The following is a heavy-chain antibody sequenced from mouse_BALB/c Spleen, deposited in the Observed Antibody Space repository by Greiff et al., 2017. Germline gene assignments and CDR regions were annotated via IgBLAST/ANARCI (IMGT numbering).Heavy chain of an antibody. J-gene: IGHJ2*01. D-gene: IGHD3-2*01. CDR1: GFTFSSYY. CDR3: ARRDSSGVYFDY. V-gene: IGHV5-6-2*01. Sequence: DVKLVESGGGLVKLGGSLKLSCAASGFTFSSYYMSWVRQTPEKRLELVAAINSNGGSTYYPDTVKGRFTISRDNAKNTLYLQMSSLKSEDTALYYCARRDSSGVYFDYWGQGTTLTVSS. CDR2: INSNGGST.